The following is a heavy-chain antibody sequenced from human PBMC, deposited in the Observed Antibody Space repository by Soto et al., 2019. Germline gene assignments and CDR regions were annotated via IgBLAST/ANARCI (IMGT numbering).Heavy chain of an antibody. CDR1: GFTFSSYA. J-gene: IGHJ6*03. Sequence: GGSLRLSCAASGFTFSSYAMGWVRQAPGKGLELVSAISGSGGSTYYADSVKGRFTISRDNSKNTLYLQMNSLRAEDTAVYYCAKAGYCSSATCATRYYYMDVWGKGTTVTVSS. D-gene: IGHD2-2*01. V-gene: IGHV3-23*01. CDR2: ISGSGGST. CDR3: AKAGYCSSATCATRYYYMDV.